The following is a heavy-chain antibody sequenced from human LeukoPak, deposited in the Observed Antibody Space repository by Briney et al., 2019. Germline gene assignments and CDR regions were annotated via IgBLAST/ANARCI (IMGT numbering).Heavy chain of an antibody. J-gene: IGHJ5*02. V-gene: IGHV1-2*02. D-gene: IGHD3-10*01. CDR1: GYIFADYY. CDR3: ATNILVRDIINWFDP. CDR2: IKPNSGGT. Sequence: GASVKVSCKASGYIFADYYIHGVRQAPGQGLEWMGWIKPNSGGTRSAQKFQGRVTMTRDTSISTAYMELSSLRYDDTAVYYCATNILVRDIINWFDPWGQGPLVTVSS.